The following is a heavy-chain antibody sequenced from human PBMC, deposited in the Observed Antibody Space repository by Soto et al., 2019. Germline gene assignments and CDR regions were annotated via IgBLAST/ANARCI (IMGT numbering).Heavy chain of an antibody. CDR3: TRHINNYGDSLYYFDY. J-gene: IGHJ4*02. D-gene: IGHD4-17*01. CDR2: IRSKANSYAT. CDR1: GFTFSGSA. Sequence: EVQLVESGGGLVQPGGSLKLSCAASGFTFSGSAMHWVRQASGKGLEWVGRIRSKANSYATAYAASVKGRFTISRDDSKNMAYLQMNSLKTEDTAVYYCTRHINNYGDSLYYFDYWGQGTLVTVSS. V-gene: IGHV3-73*01.